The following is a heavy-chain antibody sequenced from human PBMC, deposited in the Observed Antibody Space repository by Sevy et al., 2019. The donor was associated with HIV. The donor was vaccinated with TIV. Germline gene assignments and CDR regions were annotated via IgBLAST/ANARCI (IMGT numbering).Heavy chain of an antibody. V-gene: IGHV1-2*02. CDR3: ARGEEYDSSGGSGY. Sequence: ASVKVSCKASGYTFTGYYMHWVRQAPGQGLEWMGWINPNSGGTNYVQKFQGRVTMTRDTSISTAYMELSRLRSDDTAVYYCARGEEYDSSGGSGYWGQGTLVTVSS. D-gene: IGHD3-22*01. CDR1: GYTFTGYY. J-gene: IGHJ4*02. CDR2: INPNSGGT.